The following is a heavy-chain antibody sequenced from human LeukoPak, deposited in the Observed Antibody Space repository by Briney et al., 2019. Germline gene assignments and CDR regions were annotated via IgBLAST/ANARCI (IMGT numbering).Heavy chain of an antibody. V-gene: IGHV3-7*01. J-gene: IGHJ4*02. D-gene: IGHD3-22*01. CDR3: AREHYDSSGYYYYFDY. CDR1: GFTFSSYA. CDR2: IRQDGSEK. Sequence: GGSLRLSCAASGFTFSSYAMSWVRQAPGKGLEWVANIRQDGSEKYYVDSVKGRFTISRDNAKNSLYLQMNSLRAEDTAVYYCAREHYDSSGYYYYFDYWGQGTLVTVSS.